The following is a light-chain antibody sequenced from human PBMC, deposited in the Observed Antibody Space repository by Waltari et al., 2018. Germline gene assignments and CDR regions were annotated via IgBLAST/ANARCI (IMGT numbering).Light chain of an antibody. Sequence: IVLTQSPGTLSLSPGETATLSCRATQSVGSTFLAWHQQKPGQAPRLLIYGASTRAPCTPDRCRGSWSGTDFTLTITRLEPEDVAVYYCQQYGRAPWTLGQGTKVEIK. V-gene: IGKV3-20*01. J-gene: IGKJ1*01. CDR2: GAS. CDR1: QSVGSTF. CDR3: QQYGRAPWT.